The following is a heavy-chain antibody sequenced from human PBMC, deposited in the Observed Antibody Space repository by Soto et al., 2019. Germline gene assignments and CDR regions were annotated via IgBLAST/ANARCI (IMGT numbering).Heavy chain of an antibody. CDR2: IKQDGSEK. CDR3: AGGTGWIFDY. J-gene: IGHJ4*02. D-gene: IGHD2-15*01. CDR1: GFTFSSYW. Sequence: GSLRLSCSASGFTFSSYWMTWVRQAPGKGLEWVANIKQDGSEKYYVDSVKGRFTISRDNAKNSLYLQMDSLRAEDTAVYYCAGGTGWIFDYWGQGTLVTVSS. V-gene: IGHV3-7*01.